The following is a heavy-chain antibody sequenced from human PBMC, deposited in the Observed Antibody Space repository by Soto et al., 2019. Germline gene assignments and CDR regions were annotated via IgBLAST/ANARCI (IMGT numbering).Heavy chain of an antibody. J-gene: IGHJ4*02. V-gene: IGHV3-23*01. Sequence: PGCSLRLSCTASGFTFSSNAMGWVRQAPGKGLEWVSSIGNSGGLTVYADSVKGRFTISRDNSRNTVFLQMNSLRAEDTAVYYCANIHTTSANFDYWGQGTLVTVSS. CDR1: GFTFSSNA. D-gene: IGHD2-2*01. CDR2: IGNSGGLT. CDR3: ANIHTTSANFDY.